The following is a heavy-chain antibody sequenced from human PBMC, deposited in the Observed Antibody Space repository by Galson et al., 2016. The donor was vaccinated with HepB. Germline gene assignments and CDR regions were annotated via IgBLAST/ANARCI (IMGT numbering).Heavy chain of an antibody. CDR1: GYTFTSYA. CDR2: INAGNGNT. Sequence: SVKVSCKASGYTFTSYAMHWVRQAPGQRLEWMGWINAGNGNTKYSQKFQGRVTITRDTSASTAYMELRSLRSEDTAVYYCARVSWSPNWFAPWGQGTLVTVSS. J-gene: IGHJ5*02. D-gene: IGHD1-26*01. CDR3: ARVSWSPNWFAP. V-gene: IGHV1-3*01.